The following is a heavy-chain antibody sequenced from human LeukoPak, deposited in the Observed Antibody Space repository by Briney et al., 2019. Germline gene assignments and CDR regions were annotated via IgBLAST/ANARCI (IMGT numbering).Heavy chain of an antibody. CDR3: ARNTPRYCSSTSCFTHFDY. CDR2: IIPIFGTA. Sequence: SVKVSCKASGGTFNSYAISWVRQAPGQGLEWMGGIIPIFGTANYAQKFQGRVTITTDESTSTAYMELSSLRSEDTAVYYCARNTPRYCSSTSCFTHFDYWGQGTLVTVSS. J-gene: IGHJ4*02. D-gene: IGHD2-2*02. CDR1: GGTFNSYA. V-gene: IGHV1-69*05.